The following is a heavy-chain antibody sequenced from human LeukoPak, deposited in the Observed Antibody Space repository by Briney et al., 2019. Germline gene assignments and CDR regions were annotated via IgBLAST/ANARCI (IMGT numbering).Heavy chain of an antibody. Sequence: ASVKVSCKASGYTFTSYYMHWVRQAPGQGLEWMGWINPNSGGTNYAQKFQGRVTMTRDTSISTAYMELSRLRSDDTAVYYCARAVVPAAIYVNWFDPWGQGTLVTVSS. J-gene: IGHJ5*02. CDR2: INPNSGGT. V-gene: IGHV1-2*02. CDR3: ARAVVPAAIYVNWFDP. CDR1: GYTFTSYY. D-gene: IGHD2-2*02.